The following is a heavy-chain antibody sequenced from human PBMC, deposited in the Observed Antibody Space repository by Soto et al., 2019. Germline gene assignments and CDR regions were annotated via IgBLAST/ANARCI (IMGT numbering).Heavy chain of an antibody. CDR2: ITTHNDNT. J-gene: IGHJ4*02. D-gene: IGHD6-19*01. CDR1: GYTFISYG. Sequence: QLVQSGAEVKKPGSSVKVSCKASGYTFISYGIGWVRQAPGQGLEWMGWITTHNDNTNYAQQFQGRVTFTTDTSTSTAYMELKDLTSDDTAVYYYARVYSIGWKGLGYCGQGTLVTVSS. V-gene: IGHV1-18*01. CDR3: ARVYSIGWKGLGY.